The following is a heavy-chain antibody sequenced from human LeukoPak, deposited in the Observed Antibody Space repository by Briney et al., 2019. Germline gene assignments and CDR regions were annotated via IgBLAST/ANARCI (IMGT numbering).Heavy chain of an antibody. CDR1: GFTFSSYG. Sequence: GGSLRLSCAASGFTFSSYGMSWVRQAPGKGLEWVSAISGSGGSTYYAESVKGRFTISRDNSKNTLYLQMHSLRAEDTAVYYCAKDYYDSSGYYYLDPPNFDYWGQGTLVTVSS. V-gene: IGHV3-23*01. CDR2: ISGSGGST. J-gene: IGHJ4*02. D-gene: IGHD3-22*01. CDR3: AKDYYDSSGYYYLDPPNFDY.